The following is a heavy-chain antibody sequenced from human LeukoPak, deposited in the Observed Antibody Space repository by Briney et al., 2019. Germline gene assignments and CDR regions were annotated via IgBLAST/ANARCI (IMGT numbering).Heavy chain of an antibody. CDR1: GYTFTSYY. CDR2: INPNSGGT. V-gene: IGHV1-2*02. Sequence: ASVKVACKASGYTFTSYYMHWVRQAPGQGLEWMGWINPNSGGTNYAQKFQGRVTMTRETSISTAYMELSRLRSDDTAVYYCARIYYDFWSGPYAWGQGTLVTVSS. J-gene: IGHJ5*02. CDR3: ARIYYDFWSGPYA. D-gene: IGHD3-3*01.